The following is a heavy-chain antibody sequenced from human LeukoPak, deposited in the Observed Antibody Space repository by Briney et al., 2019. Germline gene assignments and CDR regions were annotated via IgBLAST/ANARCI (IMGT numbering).Heavy chain of an antibody. Sequence: PGGSLRLSCAASGFTFSDYYMSWIRQAPGKGLEWVSYIRSSGSTIYYADSVKGRFTISRDNAKNSLYLQMNSLRAEDTAVYYCAREYCSSTSCSPEAGYWGQGTLVTVSS. D-gene: IGHD2-2*01. CDR3: AREYCSSTSCSPEAGY. CDR1: GFTFSDYY. V-gene: IGHV3-11*01. J-gene: IGHJ4*02. CDR2: IRSSGSTI.